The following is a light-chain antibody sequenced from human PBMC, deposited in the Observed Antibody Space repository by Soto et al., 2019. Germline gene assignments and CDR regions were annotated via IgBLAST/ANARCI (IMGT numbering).Light chain of an antibody. V-gene: IGKV1-39*01. CDR2: AAS. CDR3: QQSYSTPFT. J-gene: IGKJ5*01. CDR1: QSIRTY. Sequence: DIQMTQSPSSLSASVGDRVTITCRASQSIRTYLNWYQQKPGKAPKLLINAASSLQSGVPSTFSGSGSGTDFTLTISRLQPEDFATYYCQQSYSTPFTFGQGTRLEIK.